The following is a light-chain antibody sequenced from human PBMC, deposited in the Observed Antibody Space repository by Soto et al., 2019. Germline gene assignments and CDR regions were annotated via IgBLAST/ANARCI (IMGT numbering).Light chain of an antibody. CDR3: MQATQSYT. J-gene: IGKJ2*01. Sequence: DIVLTQTRLSSPVTLVQPASISCRSSQSLVHIDGNTYFNWLQQRPGQPPSLLIYKISTRFPGVPDRFSGSGAGTDFTLKISRVEAEDVGVYYCMQATQSYTFGQGNRLEIK. CDR2: KIS. CDR1: QSLVHIDGNTY. V-gene: IGKV2-24*01.